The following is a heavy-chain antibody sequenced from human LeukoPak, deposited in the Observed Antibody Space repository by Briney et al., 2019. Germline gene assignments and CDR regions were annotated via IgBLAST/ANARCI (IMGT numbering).Heavy chain of an antibody. CDR3: AKSGSSWYGGHDDY. Sequence: PGGSLRLSCAASGFTFSSYAMSWVRQAPGKGLEWVSAISGSGGSTYYADSVKGRFTISRDNSKNTLYLQKNSLRAEDTAVYYCAKSGSSWYGGHDDYWGQGTLVTVSS. J-gene: IGHJ4*02. CDR2: ISGSGGST. V-gene: IGHV3-23*01. CDR1: GFTFSSYA. D-gene: IGHD6-13*01.